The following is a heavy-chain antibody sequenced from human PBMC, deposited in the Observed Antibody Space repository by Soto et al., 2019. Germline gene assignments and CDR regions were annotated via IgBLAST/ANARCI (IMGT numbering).Heavy chain of an antibody. J-gene: IGHJ6*02. Sequence: PSEPLSLTWTVSGGSISNYYRSWIRQPPGKGLEWIGYIYYSGSTNYNPSLKSRVTISVDTSKNQFSLKLSSVTAADTAVYYCARDAPARVYSSLSSYYYGMDVWGQGTTVTGTS. CDR3: ARDAPARVYSSLSSYYYGMDV. CDR2: IYYSGST. D-gene: IGHD6-6*01. V-gene: IGHV4-59*01. CDR1: GGSISNYY.